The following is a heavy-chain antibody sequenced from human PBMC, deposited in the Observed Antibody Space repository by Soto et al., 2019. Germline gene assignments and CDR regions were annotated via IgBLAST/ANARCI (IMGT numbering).Heavy chain of an antibody. CDR2: VYRSGTT. Sequence: PSETLSLTCTVSGGSISSYYWSWIRQSPGKGPEWIGYVYRSGTTNYNPSLQSRVTMSLDTSKNQFSLKLNAVTTADTAVYYCARWSVTMIVVVSDAFDIWGQGTMVTVSS. CDR3: ARWSVTMIVVVSDAFDI. V-gene: IGHV4-59*01. CDR1: GGSISSYY. J-gene: IGHJ3*02. D-gene: IGHD3-22*01.